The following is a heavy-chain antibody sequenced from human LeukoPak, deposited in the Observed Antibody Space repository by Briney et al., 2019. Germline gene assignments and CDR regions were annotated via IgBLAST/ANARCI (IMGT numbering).Heavy chain of an antibody. V-gene: IGHV4-30-2*01. Sequence: PSETLSLTCTVSGGSISSGGYYWSWIRQPPGKGLEWIGYIYHSGSTYYNPSLKSRVTISVDTSKNQFSLKLSSVTAADTAVYYCARVGPHDYGDFGWFDPWGQGTLVTVSS. CDR2: IYHSGST. J-gene: IGHJ5*02. D-gene: IGHD4-17*01. CDR1: GGSISSGGYY. CDR3: ARVGPHDYGDFGWFDP.